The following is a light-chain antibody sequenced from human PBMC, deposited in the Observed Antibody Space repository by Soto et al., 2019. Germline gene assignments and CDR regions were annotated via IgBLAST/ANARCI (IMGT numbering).Light chain of an antibody. V-gene: IGKV3-11*01. CDR1: QSVSSN. Sequence: IVLTHSPATLSFSPWQRSTLSFSSSQSVSSNLAWYQQKPGQAPRLLIYDASNRATGITARFSGSGSGTDFTLTISSLEPEDFAVYYCQQRSNWSPWTFGQGTKVDIK. CDR3: QQRSNWSPWT. J-gene: IGKJ1*01. CDR2: DAS.